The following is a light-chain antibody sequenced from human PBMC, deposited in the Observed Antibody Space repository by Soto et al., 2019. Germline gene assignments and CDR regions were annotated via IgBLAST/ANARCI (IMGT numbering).Light chain of an antibody. CDR3: ETWDSKTGV. CDR1: SGHSYYI. CDR2: VEGSGSY. Sequence: QSVLTQSSSASASLGSSVKLTCTLSSGHSYYIIAWHQQQPGKAPRYLMKVEGSGSYNKGSGVPDRFSGSSSGADRYLTISNLQFEDEADYYCETWDSKTGVFGGGTKVTVL. J-gene: IGLJ3*02. V-gene: IGLV4-60*02.